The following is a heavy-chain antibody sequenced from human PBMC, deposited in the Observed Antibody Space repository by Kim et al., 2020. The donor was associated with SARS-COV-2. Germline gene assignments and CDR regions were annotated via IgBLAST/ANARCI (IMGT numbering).Heavy chain of an antibody. CDR1: GFTVSSNY. V-gene: IGHV3-66*01. CDR3: ARGGLLITMVRGGDYYGMDV. D-gene: IGHD3-10*01. CDR2: IYSGGST. J-gene: IGHJ6*02. Sequence: GGSLRLSCAASGFTVSSNYMSWVRQAPGKGLEWVSVIYSGGSTYYADSVKGRFTISRDNSKNTLYLQMNSLRAEDTAVYYCARGGLLITMVRGGDYYGMDVWGQGTTVTVSS.